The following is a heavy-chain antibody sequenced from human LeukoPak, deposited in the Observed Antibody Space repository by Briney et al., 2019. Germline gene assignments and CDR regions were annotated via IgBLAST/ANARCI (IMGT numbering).Heavy chain of an antibody. J-gene: IGHJ4*02. CDR2: ISDDGSDK. V-gene: IGHV3-30-3*01. CDR1: GFTFSSFA. Sequence: GGSLRLSCAASGFTFSSFAMHWVGQAPGRGLEWVAVISDDGSDKRYADSVKGRFTISRDNSKKTLYLQMNSPRPEDTALYFCARKDDSCGYPFDYWGQGTLVTVSP. D-gene: IGHD3-22*01. CDR3: ARKDDSCGYPFDY.